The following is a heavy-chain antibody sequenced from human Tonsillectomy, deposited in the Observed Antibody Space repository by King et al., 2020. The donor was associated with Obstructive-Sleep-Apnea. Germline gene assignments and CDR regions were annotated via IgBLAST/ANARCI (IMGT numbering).Heavy chain of an antibody. D-gene: IGHD6-19*01. V-gene: IGHV3-23*04. Sequence: EVQLVESGGGLVQPGGSLRLSCAASGFTFSSSAMSWVRQAPGKGLEWVSSISGSAATTNYADSVKGRFTISRDNSKDTLFLQMNSLTAEDTAVYFCAKHRLAVAGRVDNLDYWGQGALVTVSS. CDR1: GFTFSSSA. CDR3: AKHRLAVAGRVDNLDY. J-gene: IGHJ4*02. CDR2: ISGSAATT.